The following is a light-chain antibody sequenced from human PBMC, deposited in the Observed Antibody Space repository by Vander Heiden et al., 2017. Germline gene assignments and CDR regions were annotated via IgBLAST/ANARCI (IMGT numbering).Light chain of an antibody. CDR2: DAS. CDR3: QQEDNLPIT. J-gene: IGKJ4*01. V-gene: IGKV1-33*01. CDR1: QDISNH. Sequence: DIQMTQPPSSLSASVGDRVTSTCQAIQDISNHLNWYQQKPGKAPKLLIYDASNSETPVPSRFSRRGSGTDFTFTISMLHLEDIATYYCQQEDNLPITFGGGTKVEIK.